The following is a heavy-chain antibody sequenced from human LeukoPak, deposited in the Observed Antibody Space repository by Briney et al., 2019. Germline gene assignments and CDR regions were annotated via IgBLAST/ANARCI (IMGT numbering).Heavy chain of an antibody. V-gene: IGHV1-69*13. J-gene: IGHJ4*02. CDR2: IIPIFTTA. CDR1: GYTFTSYA. CDR3: ARDGIEYSSSDYFDY. Sequence: SVKVSCKASGYTFTSYAISWVRQAPGQGLEWMGGIIPIFTTANYAQKFQGRVTITADESTSTAYMELSSLRSEDTAVYYCARDGIEYSSSDYFDYWGQGTLVTVSS. D-gene: IGHD6-6*01.